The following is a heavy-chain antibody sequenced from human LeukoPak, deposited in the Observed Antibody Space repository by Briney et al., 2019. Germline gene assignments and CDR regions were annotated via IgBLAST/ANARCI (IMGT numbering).Heavy chain of an antibody. Sequence: SETLSLTCSVSGGSISSYYWTWIRRPPGKGLEWIGYRYYSGSTTYNPSLKSRVTISVDTSKSQFSLKLISVTAADTAIYYCARVRGDFEADWGQGTLVTVSS. V-gene: IGHV4-59*01. J-gene: IGHJ1*01. CDR1: GGSISSYY. D-gene: IGHD3-16*01. CDR2: RYYSGST. CDR3: ARVRGDFEAD.